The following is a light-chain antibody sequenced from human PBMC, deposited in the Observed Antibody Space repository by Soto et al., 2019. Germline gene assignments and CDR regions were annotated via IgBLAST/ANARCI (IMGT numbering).Light chain of an antibody. CDR1: SSDVGGYNY. CDR3: YSYTTSSTYV. J-gene: IGLJ1*01. V-gene: IGLV2-14*01. CDR2: DVS. Sequence: QSALTQPASVSGSPGQSIPISCSGTSSDVGGYNYVSWYQQHPGKAPQVMIYDVSNRPSGVSNRFSGSKSGNTASLTISGLQAEDEADYYCYSYTTSSTYVFGTGTKLTVL.